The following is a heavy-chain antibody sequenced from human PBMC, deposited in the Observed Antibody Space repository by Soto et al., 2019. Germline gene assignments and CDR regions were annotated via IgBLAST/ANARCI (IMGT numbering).Heavy chain of an antibody. CDR3: ARDYYDSSGYYGEDYYYGMDV. J-gene: IGHJ6*02. D-gene: IGHD3-22*01. Sequence: QVQLVQSGAEVKKPGSSVKVSCKASGGTFSSYAISWVRQAPGQGLEWMGGIIPIFGTANYAQKFQGRVTIAADESTSTPYMELSSLRSDDTAAYYSARDYYDSSGYYGEDYYYGMDVWGQGTTVTVSS. CDR2: IIPIFGTA. V-gene: IGHV1-69*01. CDR1: GGTFSSYA.